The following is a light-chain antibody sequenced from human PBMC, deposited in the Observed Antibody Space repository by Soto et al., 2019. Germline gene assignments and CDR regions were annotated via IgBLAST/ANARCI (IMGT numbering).Light chain of an antibody. CDR3: QQYGSSLFT. CDR2: GAS. Sequence: EIVLTQSPGTLSLSPGERATLSCRASQSVSSSYLAWYQQKPGQAPRLLIYGASSRATGIPDRFSGSGSGTDFTLTISRLEPEDSEVYYCQQYGSSLFTFGPGTKVDIK. J-gene: IGKJ3*01. V-gene: IGKV3-20*01. CDR1: QSVSSSY.